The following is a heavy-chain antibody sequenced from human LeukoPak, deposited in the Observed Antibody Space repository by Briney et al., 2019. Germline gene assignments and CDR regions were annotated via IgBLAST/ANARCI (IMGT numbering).Heavy chain of an antibody. J-gene: IGHJ6*03. D-gene: IGHD1-14*01. Sequence: GASVKVSCKVSGYTLTELSMHWVRQAPGKGLEWMGGFDPEDGETIYAQKFQGRVTMTRDTSISTAYMELSRLRSDDTAVYYCARGADHAGYYYYYYMDVWGKGTTVTVSS. CDR2: FDPEDGET. CDR3: ARGADHAGYYYYYYMDV. CDR1: GYTLTELS. V-gene: IGHV1-24*01.